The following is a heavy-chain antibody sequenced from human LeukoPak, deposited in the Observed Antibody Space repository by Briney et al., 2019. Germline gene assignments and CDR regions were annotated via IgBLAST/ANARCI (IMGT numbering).Heavy chain of an antibody. J-gene: IGHJ4*02. CDR3: ARAAVGAASGPDY. D-gene: IGHD6-13*01. CDR1: GFTFSTYW. CDR2: LNTDGTT. Sequence: GGSLRLSCAASGFTFSTYWMHWVRQAPGKGLVWVSRLNTDGTTNYADSVKGRFTISRDNAKNMLYLQMNSLRAEDTAVYYCARAAVGAASGPDYWGQGTLVTVSS. V-gene: IGHV3-74*01.